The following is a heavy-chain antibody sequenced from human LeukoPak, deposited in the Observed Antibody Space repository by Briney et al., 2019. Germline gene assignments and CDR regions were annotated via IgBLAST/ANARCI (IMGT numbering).Heavy chain of an antibody. J-gene: IGHJ4*02. V-gene: IGHV3-23*01. D-gene: IGHD5-12*01. Sequence: GSLRLSCAASGLTFSSYAMNWVRQAPGKGLEWVSAISGSGGNTYYADSVKGRFTISRDNSKNTLYLQMNSLRAEDTAVYYCAKLVDIVADTLFDYWGQGTLVTVSS. CDR1: GLTFSSYA. CDR3: AKLVDIVADTLFDY. CDR2: ISGSGGNT.